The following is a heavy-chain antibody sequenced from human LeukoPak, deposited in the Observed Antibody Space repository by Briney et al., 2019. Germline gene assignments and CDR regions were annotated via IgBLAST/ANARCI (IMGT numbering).Heavy chain of an antibody. J-gene: IGHJ4*02. D-gene: IGHD1-26*01. CDR1: GFTFSTYA. V-gene: IGHV3-23*01. Sequence: GGSLRLSWAASGFTFSTYAMSWVRQAPGKGLEWVSAISGSGGSTYYADSVKGRSTISRHNSKNTLYLQMNSLRGEDTAVYYCARDRIGAILYFVSWGQGTLVTVSS. CDR2: ISGSGGST. CDR3: ARDRIGAILYFVS.